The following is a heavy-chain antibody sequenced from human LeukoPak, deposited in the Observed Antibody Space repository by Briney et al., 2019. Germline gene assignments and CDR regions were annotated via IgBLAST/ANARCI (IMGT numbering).Heavy chain of an antibody. D-gene: IGHD5-12*01. Sequence: GGSLRLSCAASGFTFSSYAMSWVRQAPGKGLEWVSAISGCGGSTYYADSVKGRFTISRDNSKNTLYLQMNSLRAEDTAVYYCAKVSWLRSLVYGWFDPWGQGTLVTVSS. CDR2: ISGCGGST. CDR1: GFTFSSYA. V-gene: IGHV3-23*01. J-gene: IGHJ5*02. CDR3: AKVSWLRSLVYGWFDP.